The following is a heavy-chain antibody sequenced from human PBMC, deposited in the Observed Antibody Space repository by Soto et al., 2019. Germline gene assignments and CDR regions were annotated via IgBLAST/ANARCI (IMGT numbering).Heavy chain of an antibody. CDR1: GGSISSYY. Sequence: SETLSLTCTVSGGSISSYYWSWIRQPPGKGLEWIGYIYYSGSTNYNPSLKSRVTISVDTSKNQFSLKLSSVTAADTAVYYCARYAQGYSSTYFDYWGQGKMVTVSS. J-gene: IGHJ4*02. D-gene: IGHD6-13*01. CDR3: ARYAQGYSSTYFDY. V-gene: IGHV4-59*01. CDR2: IYYSGST.